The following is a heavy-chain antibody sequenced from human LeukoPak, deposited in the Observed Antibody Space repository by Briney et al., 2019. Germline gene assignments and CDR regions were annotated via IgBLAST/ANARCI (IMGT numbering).Heavy chain of an antibody. D-gene: IGHD6-13*01. V-gene: IGHV4-59*01. CDR1: CGSISQYY. CDR2: IYYSGST. Sequence: SETLSLTCTVSCGSISQYYWSWIRQPPGKGLEWIGSIYYSGSTNYNPSLKSRVTISIDTSKIQFSLKLSSVTAADTAVYYCARGYSSSWYDSWGQGTLDTVSS. CDR3: ARGYSSSWYDS. J-gene: IGHJ5*01.